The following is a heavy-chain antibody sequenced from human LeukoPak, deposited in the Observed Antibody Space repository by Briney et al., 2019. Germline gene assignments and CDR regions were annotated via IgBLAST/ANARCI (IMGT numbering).Heavy chain of an antibody. J-gene: IGHJ3*02. CDR3: ARDRTVRTFDI. D-gene: IGHD4-11*01. CDR2: INPSGGNT. Sequence: ASVKVSCKASGYTFTSYYMHWVRQAPGQGLEWMGIINPSGGNTSYAQKLQDRVTLTTDTSTSTAYMELRSLRSDDTAVYYCARDRTVRTFDIWGQGTMVTVSS. V-gene: IGHV1-46*01. CDR1: GYTFTSYY.